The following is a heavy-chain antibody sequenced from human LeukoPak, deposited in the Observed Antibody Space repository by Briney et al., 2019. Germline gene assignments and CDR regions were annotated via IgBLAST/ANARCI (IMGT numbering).Heavy chain of an antibody. CDR3: ARNSCPSGSCYDNRGYFDY. Sequence: PSETLSLTCAVYGGSFSGYYWSWIRQPPGKGLEWIGEINHSGSTNYNPSLKSRVTISVDTSKNQFSLKLSSVTAADTAVYYCARNSCPSGSCYDNRGYFDYWGQGTLVTVSS. CDR2: INHSGST. CDR1: GGSFSGYY. D-gene: IGHD2-15*01. V-gene: IGHV4-34*01. J-gene: IGHJ4*02.